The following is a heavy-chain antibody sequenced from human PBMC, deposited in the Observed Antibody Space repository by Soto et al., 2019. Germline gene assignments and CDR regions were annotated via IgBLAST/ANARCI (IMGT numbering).Heavy chain of an antibody. CDR1: GFTFSSYS. V-gene: IGHV3-21*01. CDR2: ISSSSSYI. D-gene: IGHD5-12*01. J-gene: IGHJ6*03. Sequence: GGSLRLSCAASGFTFSSYSMNWVRQAPGKGLEWVSSISSSSSYIYYADSVKGRFTISRDNAKNSLYLQMNSLRAEDTAVYYCAREATILYYYMAVWGKGTTVTVSS. CDR3: AREATILYYYMAV.